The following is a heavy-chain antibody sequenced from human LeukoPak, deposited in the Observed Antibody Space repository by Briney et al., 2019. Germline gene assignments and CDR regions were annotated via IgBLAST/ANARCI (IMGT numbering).Heavy chain of an antibody. CDR3: AELGITMIGGV. V-gene: IGHV3-74*01. CDR2: ISNDGSNT. CDR1: GFTFSSQW. Sequence: GGSLRLSCAASGFTFSSQWMHWVRQAPGKGLVWVSRISNDGSNTNYADSVKGRFTVSRDNAKNTLYLQMNSLRAEDTAVYYCAELGITMIGGVWGKGTTVTISS. J-gene: IGHJ6*04. D-gene: IGHD3-10*02.